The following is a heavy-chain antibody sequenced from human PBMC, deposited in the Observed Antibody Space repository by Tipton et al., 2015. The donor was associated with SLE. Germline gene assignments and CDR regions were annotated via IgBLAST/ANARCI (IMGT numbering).Heavy chain of an antibody. CDR1: GFTFSSYA. D-gene: IGHD6-13*01. CDR3: AKAGYSSSWTRDAFDI. V-gene: IGHV3-23*01. Sequence: GSLRLSCAASGFTFSSYAMSWVRQAPGKGLEWVSAISGSGGSTYYADSVKGRFTISRDNSKNTLYLQMNSLRAEDTAVYYCAKAGYSSSWTRDAFDIWGQGTMVPVSS. CDR2: ISGSGGST. J-gene: IGHJ3*02.